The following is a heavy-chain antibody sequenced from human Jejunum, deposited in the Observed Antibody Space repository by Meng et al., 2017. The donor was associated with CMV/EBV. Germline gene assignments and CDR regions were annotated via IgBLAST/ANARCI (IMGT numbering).Heavy chain of an antibody. Sequence: SEFAFGRDAMGSGRQAGGKGLGWGSAISGSGGRRYCEDSVGGRFMIWGEYAKNTVKLQRSSLRAEKTAVYYGGKQDRVGARGYYFDYWGQGTLVTVSS. CDR1: EFAFGRDA. V-gene: IGHV3-23*01. D-gene: IGHD1-26*01. CDR3: GKQDRVGARGYYFDY. J-gene: IGHJ4*02. CDR2: ISGSGGRR.